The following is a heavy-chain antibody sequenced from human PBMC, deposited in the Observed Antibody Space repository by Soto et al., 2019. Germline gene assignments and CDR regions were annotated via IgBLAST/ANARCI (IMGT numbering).Heavy chain of an antibody. CDR3: ARDRTGDGVSWFDS. CDR1: GGTFSSYA. Sequence: QVQLVQSGAEVKKPGSSVKVSCEASGGTFSSYAISWVRQAPGQGLEWMGGIIPIFGTANYAQKFQGRVTITADESTSTAYMELSSLRSEDTAVYYCARDRTGDGVSWFDSWGQGTLVTVSS. J-gene: IGHJ5*01. D-gene: IGHD7-27*01. CDR2: IIPIFGTA. V-gene: IGHV1-69*12.